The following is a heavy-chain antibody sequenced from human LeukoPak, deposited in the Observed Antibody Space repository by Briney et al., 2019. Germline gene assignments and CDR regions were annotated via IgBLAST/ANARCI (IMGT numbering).Heavy chain of an antibody. CDR3: AREGYSSSWYYFDY. Sequence: GVPLRLSCAASGFTFSSYAMLWVRPAPGKGLECVSAISSNGGSTYYANSVKGRFTISRDNSKNTLYLQMGSLRAEDMAVYYCAREGYSSSWYYFDYWGQGTLVTVSS. J-gene: IGHJ4*02. D-gene: IGHD6-13*01. V-gene: IGHV3-64*01. CDR1: GFTFSSYA. CDR2: ISSNGGST.